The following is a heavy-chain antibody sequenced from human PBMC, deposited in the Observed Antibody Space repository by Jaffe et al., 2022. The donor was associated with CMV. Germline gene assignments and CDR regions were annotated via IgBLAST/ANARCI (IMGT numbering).Heavy chain of an antibody. CDR1: GGSISSYY. CDR2: IYYSGST. J-gene: IGHJ6*02. Sequence: QVQLQESGPGLVKPSETLSLTCTVSGGSISSYYWSWIRQPPGKGLEWIGYIYYSGSTNYNPSLKSRVTISVDTSKNQFSLKLSSVTAADTAVYYCARGYCSSTSCSQPIYYYYYGMDVWGQGTTVTVSS. V-gene: IGHV4-59*01. CDR3: ARGYCSSTSCSQPIYYYYYGMDV. D-gene: IGHD2-2*01.